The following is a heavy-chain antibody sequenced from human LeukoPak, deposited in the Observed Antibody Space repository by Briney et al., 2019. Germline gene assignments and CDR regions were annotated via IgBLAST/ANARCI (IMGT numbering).Heavy chain of an antibody. J-gene: IGHJ4*02. CDR3: ANAYSISWHGFDY. Sequence: GGSLRLSCAASGFTFSSFAMSWVRQAPGKGLEWVSGISGGGGSTYYADSVKGRFTISRDNSKNTLYLQMNSLRAEDTAIYFCANAYSISWHGFDYWGQGTMVTVSS. D-gene: IGHD6-13*01. CDR2: ISGGGGST. V-gene: IGHV3-23*01. CDR1: GFTFSSFA.